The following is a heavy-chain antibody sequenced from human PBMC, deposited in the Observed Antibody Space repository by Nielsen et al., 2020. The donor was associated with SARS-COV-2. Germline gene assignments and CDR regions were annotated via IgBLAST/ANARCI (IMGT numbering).Heavy chain of an antibody. D-gene: IGHD3-3*01. V-gene: IGHV3-33*08. CDR1: GFTFSSYG. J-gene: IGHJ4*02. CDR3: ARARTDFWSGYYNDY. Sequence: GGSLRLSCAASGFTFSSYGMHWVRQAPGKGLEWVAVIWYDGSNKYYADSVKGRFTISRDNSKNTLYLQMNSLRAEDTAVYYCARARTDFWSGYYNDYWGQGTLVTVSS. CDR2: IWYDGSNK.